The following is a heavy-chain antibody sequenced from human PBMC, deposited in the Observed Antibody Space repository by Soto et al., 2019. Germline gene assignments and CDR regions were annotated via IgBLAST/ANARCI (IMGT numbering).Heavy chain of an antibody. Sequence: QVQLVQSGAEVKKPGASVKVSCKASGYTFTSYAMHWVRQAPGQRLEWMGWINAGNGNTKYSQKFQGRVTITRDTSASTAYMELSSLRSEDTTVYYCARGYGGPIGWFDPWGQGTLVTVSS. D-gene: IGHD3-16*01. V-gene: IGHV1-3*01. CDR2: INAGNGNT. CDR3: ARGYGGPIGWFDP. CDR1: GYTFTSYA. J-gene: IGHJ5*02.